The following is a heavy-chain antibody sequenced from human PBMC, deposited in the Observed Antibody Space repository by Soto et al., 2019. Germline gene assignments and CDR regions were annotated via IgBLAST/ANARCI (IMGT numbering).Heavy chain of an antibody. CDR3: ARARTYYYDSSGYFDYYYGMDV. Sequence: KDRWDACRVTISVYLGGCGLKNTGQGLEWMGGITPIFGTANYAQKFQGRVTITADKSTSTAYMELSSLRSEDTAVYYCARARTYYYDSSGYFDYYYGMDVWGQGTTVTVSS. D-gene: IGHD3-22*01. J-gene: IGHJ6*02. CDR2: ITPIFGTA. CDR1: RVTISVYL. V-gene: IGHV1-69*06.